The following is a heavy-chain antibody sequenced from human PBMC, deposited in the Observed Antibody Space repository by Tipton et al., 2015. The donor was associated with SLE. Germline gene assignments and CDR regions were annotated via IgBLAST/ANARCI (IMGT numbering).Heavy chain of an antibody. D-gene: IGHD5-12*01. CDR2: ISTSGST. V-gene: IGHV4-61*09. Sequence: TLSLTCSVSGGSISIGNSHWSWIRQPTGKGLEWIGHISTSGSTDYNPSLKSRVSISLDTSENQFSLKLGSVTAADTAVYYCATYSGGYDWGQGTRVTVSS. CDR3: ATYSGGYD. CDR1: GGSISIGNSH. J-gene: IGHJ4*02.